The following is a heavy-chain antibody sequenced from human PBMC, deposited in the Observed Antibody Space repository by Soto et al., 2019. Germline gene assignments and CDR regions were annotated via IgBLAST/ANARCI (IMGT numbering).Heavy chain of an antibody. CDR3: ARAKLGRPRVSAHDAFDV. V-gene: IGHV5-51*01. CDR1: GYSFTSYW. J-gene: IGHJ3*01. CDR2: IYPGDFDT. Sequence: PGESLKISCKGSGYSFTSYWIGWVRQMPGKGLEWMGIIYPGDFDTRYSPSFQGQVTISADKSISTAYLQWSSLKASDTAMYYCARAKLGRPRVSAHDAFDVWGQGTMVTVSS. D-gene: IGHD3-10*01.